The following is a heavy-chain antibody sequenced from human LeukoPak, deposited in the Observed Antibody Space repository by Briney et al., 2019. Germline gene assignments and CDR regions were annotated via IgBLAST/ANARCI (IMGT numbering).Heavy chain of an antibody. D-gene: IGHD3-10*01. CDR2: IYTSGST. Sequence: SETLSLTCTVSGGSISSYYWSWIRQPPGKGLEWIGYIYTSGSTNYNPSLRSRVTISVDTSKNQFSLKLSSVTAADTAVYYCARLGKGLDYWGQGTLVTVSS. CDR1: GGSISSYY. CDR3: ARLGKGLDY. V-gene: IGHV4-4*09. J-gene: IGHJ4*02.